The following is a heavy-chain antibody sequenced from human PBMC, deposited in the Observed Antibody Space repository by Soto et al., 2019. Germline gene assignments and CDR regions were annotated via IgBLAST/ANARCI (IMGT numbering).Heavy chain of an antibody. J-gene: IGHJ4*02. CDR2: ISGSGGST. D-gene: IGHD3-22*01. CDR1: GFTFSSYA. V-gene: IGHV3-23*01. Sequence: PGGSLRLSCAASGFTFSSYAMSWVRQAPGKGLEWVSAISGSGGSTYYADSVKGRFTISRDNSKNTLYLQMNSLRAEDTAVYYCAKDRGGYYYDSSGYDYWGQGTLVTVSS. CDR3: AKDRGGYYYDSSGYDY.